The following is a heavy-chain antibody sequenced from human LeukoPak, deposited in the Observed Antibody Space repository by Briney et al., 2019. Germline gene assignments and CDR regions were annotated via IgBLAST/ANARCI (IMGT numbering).Heavy chain of an antibody. J-gene: IGHJ4*02. D-gene: IGHD1-14*01. CDR2: IYYSGST. V-gene: IGHV4-39*07. CDR1: GGSISSSSYY. CDR3: AREAQGLSRNDY. Sequence: PSETLSLTCTVSGGSISSSSYYWGWIRQPPGKGLEWIGSIYYSGSTYYNPSLKSRVTISVDTSKNQFSLKLSSATAADTAVYYCAREAQGLSRNDYWGQGTLVTVSS.